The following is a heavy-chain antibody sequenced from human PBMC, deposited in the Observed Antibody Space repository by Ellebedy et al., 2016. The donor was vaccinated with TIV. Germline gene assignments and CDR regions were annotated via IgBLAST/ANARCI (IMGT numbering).Heavy chain of an antibody. J-gene: IGHJ4*02. D-gene: IGHD1-26*01. CDR2: ISGDNGNT. Sequence: ASVKVSXXPSGYTCTSYGVNWVRHAPGQGLEWMGWISGDNGNTNYAQKLQVRVTMTTDTSTNTAYMELRSLRSDDTAVYYCARGDQRGEWELLEFDYWGQGTLITVSS. CDR3: ARGDQRGEWELLEFDY. V-gene: IGHV1-18*01. CDR1: GYTCTSYG.